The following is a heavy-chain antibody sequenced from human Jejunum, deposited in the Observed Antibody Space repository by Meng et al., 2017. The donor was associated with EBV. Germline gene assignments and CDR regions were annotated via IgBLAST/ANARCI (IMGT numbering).Heavy chain of an antibody. Sequence: VQVVQFGDEVKKPGASVKVSCKTSGYTFTSNDINWVRQATGQGLEWIGWMNPSSDDTGFAQKFQGRVTVTRDNSINTAYMELSSLTSDDTAVYYCARAVGAAGSMVNFDYWGQGTLVTVSS. CDR1: GYTFTSND. J-gene: IGHJ4*02. D-gene: IGHD6-13*01. V-gene: IGHV1-8*01. CDR3: ARAVGAAGSMVNFDY. CDR2: MNPSSDDT.